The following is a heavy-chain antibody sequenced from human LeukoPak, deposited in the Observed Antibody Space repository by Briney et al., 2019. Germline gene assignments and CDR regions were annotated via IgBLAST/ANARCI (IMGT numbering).Heavy chain of an antibody. V-gene: IGHV1-2*02. CDR2: INPNSGGT. J-gene: IGHJ6*03. Sequence: ASVKVSCKASGYTFTGYYMHWVRQAPGQGLEWMGWINPNSGGTNYAQKFQGRVTMTRDTSISTAYMELSRLRSDDTAVYYCARVVVRGIAVAGYYYYMDVWGKGTTVTVSS. D-gene: IGHD6-19*01. CDR1: GYTFTGYY. CDR3: ARVVVRGIAVAGYYYYMDV.